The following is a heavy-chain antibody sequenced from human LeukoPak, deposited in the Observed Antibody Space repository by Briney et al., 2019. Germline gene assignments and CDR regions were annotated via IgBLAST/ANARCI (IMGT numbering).Heavy chain of an antibody. Sequence: ASVKVSCKASGYNFTNYALHWVRQAPGQRPEWMGWITAGNGNTKYSQNFQGRVTITRDTSASTAYMELSSLRSEDTAVYYCASLLGVRGVIRYYFDYWGQGTLVTVSS. J-gene: IGHJ4*02. V-gene: IGHV1-3*01. CDR1: GYNFTNYA. CDR3: ASLLGVRGVIRYYFDY. CDR2: ITAGNGNT. D-gene: IGHD3-10*01.